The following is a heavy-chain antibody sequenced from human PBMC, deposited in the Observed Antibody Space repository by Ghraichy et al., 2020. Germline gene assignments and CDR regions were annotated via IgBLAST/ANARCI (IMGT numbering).Heavy chain of an antibody. CDR3: ARVAAVHFDWLKGRTSFDY. CDR2: INTNTGNP. Sequence: ASVKVSCEASGYTFTNYVMNWVRQAPGQGLEWMGWINTNTGNPTYAQGFTGRFVFSLDTSVSTAYLQISSLKAEDTAVYYCARVAAVHFDWLKGRTSFDYWGQGTLVTVSS. D-gene: IGHD3-9*01. V-gene: IGHV7-4-1*02. CDR1: GYTFTNYV. J-gene: IGHJ4*02.